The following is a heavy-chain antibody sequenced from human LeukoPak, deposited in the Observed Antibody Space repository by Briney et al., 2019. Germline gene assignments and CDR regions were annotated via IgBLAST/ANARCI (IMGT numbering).Heavy chain of an antibody. CDR2: IYYSGST. J-gene: IGHJ3*02. Sequence: SETLSLTCTVSGGSISSSSYYWGWIRQPPAKGLGWSGSIYYSGSTYYNPSLKSRVTISVDTSKNQFSLKLSSVTAADTAVYYCARFHIAVADHDAFDIWGQGTMVTVSS. CDR3: ARFHIAVADHDAFDI. V-gene: IGHV4-39*07. CDR1: GGSISSSSYY. D-gene: IGHD6-19*01.